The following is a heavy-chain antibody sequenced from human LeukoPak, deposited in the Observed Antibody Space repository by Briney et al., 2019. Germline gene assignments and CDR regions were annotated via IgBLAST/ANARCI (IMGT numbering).Heavy chain of an antibody. CDR3: AREMYSGSPTDDFDY. CDR2: INPNSGGT. Sequence: ASVKVSCKASGYTFTGYYMHWVRQAPGQGLEWVGWINPNSGGTNYAQKFQGRVTMTRDTSISTAYMELSRLRSDDTAVYYCAREMYSGSPTDDFDYWGQGTLVTVSS. D-gene: IGHD1-26*01. V-gene: IGHV1-2*02. CDR1: GYTFTGYY. J-gene: IGHJ4*02.